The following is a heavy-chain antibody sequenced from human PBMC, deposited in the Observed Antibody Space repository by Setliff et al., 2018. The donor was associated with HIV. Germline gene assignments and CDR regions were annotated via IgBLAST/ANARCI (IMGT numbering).Heavy chain of an antibody. J-gene: IGHJ4*02. CDR1: GYTFTTYY. CDR2: INPSGGST. CDR3: ARVGERWLQFYYFDN. V-gene: IGHV1-46*01. D-gene: IGHD5-12*01. Sequence: ASVKVSCKASGYTFTTYYIHWVRQAPGQGLEWLGVINPSGGSTSYAQKFQGRVTMTRGTSTGTVYMELRSLRSEDTAVYYCARVGERWLQFYYFDNWGQGTLITVSS.